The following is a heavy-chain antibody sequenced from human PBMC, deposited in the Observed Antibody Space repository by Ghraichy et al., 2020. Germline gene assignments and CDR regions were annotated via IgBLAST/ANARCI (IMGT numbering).Heavy chain of an antibody. D-gene: IGHD4-17*01. CDR2: IWYDGSNK. V-gene: IGHV3-33*01. J-gene: IGHJ2*01. Sequence: GGSLRLSCAASGFTFSSYGMHWVRQAPGKGLEWVAVIWYDGSNKYYADSVKGRFTISRDNSKNTLYLQMNSLRAEDTAVYYCARATVTTAWNFDLWGRGTLVTVSS. CDR3: ARATVTTAWNFDL. CDR1: GFTFSSYG.